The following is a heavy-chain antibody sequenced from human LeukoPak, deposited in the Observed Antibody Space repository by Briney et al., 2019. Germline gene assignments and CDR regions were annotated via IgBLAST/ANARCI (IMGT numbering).Heavy chain of an antibody. CDR1: GFTFSSYG. V-gene: IGHV3-33*01. J-gene: IGHJ4*02. CDR2: IWYDGSNK. Sequence: GGSLRLSCAASGFTFSSYGMHWVRQAPGKGREWVAVIWYDGSNKYYADSVKGRFTISRDNSKNTLYLQMNSLRAADTAVYYCARGSPAYSSSPHYYFDYWGQGTLVTVSS. D-gene: IGHD6-6*01. CDR3: ARGSPAYSSSPHYYFDY.